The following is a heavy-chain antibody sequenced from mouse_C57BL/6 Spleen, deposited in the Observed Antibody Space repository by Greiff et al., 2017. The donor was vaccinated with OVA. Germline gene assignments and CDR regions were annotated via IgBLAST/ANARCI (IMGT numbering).Heavy chain of an antibody. CDR2: INPNNGGT. Sequence: EVQLQESGPELVKPGASVKISCKASGYTFTDYYMNWVKQSHGKSLEWIGDINPNNGGTSYNQKFKGKATLTVDKSSSTAYMELRSLTSEDSAVYYCARRDYGYAMDYWGQGTSVTVSS. J-gene: IGHJ4*01. D-gene: IGHD2-4*01. CDR1: GYTFTDYY. CDR3: ARRDYGYAMDY. V-gene: IGHV1-26*01.